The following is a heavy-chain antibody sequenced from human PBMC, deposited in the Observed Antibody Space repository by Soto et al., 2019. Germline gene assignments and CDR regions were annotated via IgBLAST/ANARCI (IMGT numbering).Heavy chain of an antibody. CDR2: INPSGGST. Sequence: ASVKVSCKASGCTFTSYYIYWVRQAPGQGLEWMGTINPSGGSTIYAQRFQGRVTMTRDTSTRTINMELSSLRSEDTAMSFCARGSGGHNFVNQYFDSGGQGPLVTVPS. CDR1: GCTFTSYY. CDR3: ARGSGGHNFVNQYFDS. J-gene: IGHJ4*02. D-gene: IGHD3-10*01. V-gene: IGHV1-46*03.